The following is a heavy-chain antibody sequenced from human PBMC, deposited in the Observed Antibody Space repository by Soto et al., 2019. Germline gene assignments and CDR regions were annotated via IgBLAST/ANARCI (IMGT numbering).Heavy chain of an antibody. D-gene: IGHD3-16*01. CDR1: GYTFTSYA. CDR2: INAGNGNT. V-gene: IGHV1-3*01. CDR3: ARGYGGPIGWFDP. Sequence: QVQLVQSGAEVKKPGASVKVSCKASGYTFTSYAMHWVRQAPGQRLEWMGWINAGNGNTKYSQKFQGRVTITRDTSASADYMELSRLRSEDTAVYYCARGYGGPIGWFDPWGQGTLVTVSS. J-gene: IGHJ5*02.